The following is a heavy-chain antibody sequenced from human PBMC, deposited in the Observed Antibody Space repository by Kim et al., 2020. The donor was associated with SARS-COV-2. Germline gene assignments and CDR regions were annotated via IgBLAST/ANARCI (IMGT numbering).Heavy chain of an antibody. J-gene: IGHJ4*02. CDR3: AKTGGSGRSFDS. V-gene: IGHV4-39*01. D-gene: IGHD3-16*01. CDR2: IYYSGTT. CDR1: GGSISSGSYY. Sequence: SETLSLTCTVSGGSISSGSYYWGWFRQPPGKGLEWIGNIYYSGTTDYDPSLKSRITISVDTSKNQFSLKLHSVTAADTAVYYCAKTGGSGRSFDSWGQGT.